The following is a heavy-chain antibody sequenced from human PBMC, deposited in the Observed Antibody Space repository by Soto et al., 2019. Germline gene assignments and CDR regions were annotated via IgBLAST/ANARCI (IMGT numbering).Heavy chain of an antibody. V-gene: IGHV1-18*04. J-gene: IGHJ5*02. CDR1: GYTFTSYG. CDR3: ARKVTYYDFWSGPGGDWFDP. D-gene: IGHD3-3*01. Sequence: ASVKVSCKASGYTFTSYGISWVRQAPGQGLEWMGWISAYNGNTNYAQKLQGRVTMTTDTSTSTAYMELRSLRSDDTALYYCARKVTYYDFWSGPGGDWFDPWGQGTLVTVSS. CDR2: ISAYNGNT.